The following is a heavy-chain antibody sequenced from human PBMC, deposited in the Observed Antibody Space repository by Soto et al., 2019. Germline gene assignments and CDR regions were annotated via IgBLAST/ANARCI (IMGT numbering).Heavy chain of an antibody. V-gene: IGHV1-46*01. J-gene: IGHJ5*02. Sequence: QVQLVQSGAEVKKPGASVKVSCKASGYTFTSYYMHWVRQAPGQGLEWMGIIDPSGGGTSYAQKFQGRLTMTRDTSTTTVYMELSSLRAEDTAVYYCASDRVDCSGGNCWRSVEDTWGQGTLVPVSS. CDR3: ASDRVDCSGGNCWRSVEDT. CDR1: GYTFTSYY. D-gene: IGHD2-15*01. CDR2: IDPSGGGT.